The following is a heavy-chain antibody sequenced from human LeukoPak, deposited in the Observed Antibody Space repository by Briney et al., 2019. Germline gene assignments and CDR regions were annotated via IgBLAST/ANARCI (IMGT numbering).Heavy chain of an antibody. CDR2: INPSSGAT. V-gene: IGHV1-2*02. Sequence: ASVKVSCKASGYTFTGYFIHWVRQAPGQGLEWMGWINPSSGATSYAQNFQGRVTLTREMSISTAYMEVSRLLSDDTAVYYCARVTYDRSGYYNGIPYWGQGTLVIVSS. D-gene: IGHD3-22*01. J-gene: IGHJ4*02. CDR3: ARVTYDRSGYYNGIPY. CDR1: GYTFTGYF.